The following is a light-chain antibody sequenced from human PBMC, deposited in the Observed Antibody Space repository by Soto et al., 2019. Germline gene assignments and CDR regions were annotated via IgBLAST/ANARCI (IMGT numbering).Light chain of an antibody. CDR3: QQYNSYSWT. J-gene: IGKJ1*01. CDR2: KAS. Sequence: DIPMTQSPSTLSAFVGDKVTITFRASQSISSWLAWYQQKPGKAPKLLIYKASSLESGVPSRFSGSGSGTEFTLTISSLQPDDFATYYCQQYNSYSWTFGQGTKVDIK. CDR1: QSISSW. V-gene: IGKV1-5*03.